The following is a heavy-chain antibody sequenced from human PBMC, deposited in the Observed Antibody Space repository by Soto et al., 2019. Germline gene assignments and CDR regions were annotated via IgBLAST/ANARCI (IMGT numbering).Heavy chain of an antibody. Sequence: ASXKVSCKASGYTFTSYGISWVRQAPGQGLEWMGWISAYNGNTNYAQKLQGRVTMTTDTSTSTAYMELRSLRSDDTAVYYCAKRRCSGGSCYSSWFDPWGQGTLVTVSS. D-gene: IGHD2-15*01. CDR1: GYTFTSYG. J-gene: IGHJ5*02. CDR2: ISAYNGNT. CDR3: AKRRCSGGSCYSSWFDP. V-gene: IGHV1-18*01.